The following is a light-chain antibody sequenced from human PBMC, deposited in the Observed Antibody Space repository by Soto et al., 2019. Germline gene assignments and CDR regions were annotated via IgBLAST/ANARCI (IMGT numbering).Light chain of an antibody. CDR1: QSGSSSY. CDR2: GAS. J-gene: IGKJ1*01. V-gene: IGKV3-20*01. CDR3: QQYGSSPRT. Sequence: FVITQSPATLSHPPVGRATLSCRASQSGSSSYLAWYQQKPGQAPRLLIYGASSRATGIPDRFSGSGSGTDFTLTISRLEPEDFAVYYCQQYGSSPRTFGQGTKVDIK.